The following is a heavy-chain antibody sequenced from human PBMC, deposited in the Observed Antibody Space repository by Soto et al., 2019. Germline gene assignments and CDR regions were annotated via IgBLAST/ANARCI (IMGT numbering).Heavy chain of an antibody. CDR1: GFTFSSYA. J-gene: IGHJ6*02. CDR2: VSGNGLST. V-gene: IGHV3-23*01. Sequence: GSLRLSCAASGFTFSSYALSWVRQAPGKGLQCVSTVSGNGLSTYYADSVKGRFTISRDNSRNTLYLQMNSLRAEDTAVYYCAKVQGSGSGLYYFYYYGMGVWGQGTTVTVSS. CDR3: AKVQGSGSGLYYFYYYGMGV. D-gene: IGHD3-10*01.